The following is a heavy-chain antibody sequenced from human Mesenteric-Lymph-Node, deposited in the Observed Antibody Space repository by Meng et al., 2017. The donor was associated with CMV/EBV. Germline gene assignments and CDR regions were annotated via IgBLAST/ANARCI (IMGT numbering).Heavy chain of an antibody. J-gene: IGHJ4*02. V-gene: IGHV3-23*01. D-gene: IGHD6-13*01. CDR3: AKGGVYSSSWGDY. CDR1: GFTFSSYA. Sequence: GESLKISCAASGFTFSSYAMHWVRQAPGKGLEWVSAISGRGDSSYYADSVKGRFTIPRDNSKNTLYLQMNSLRAEDTAVYYCAKGGVYSSSWGDYWGQGTLVTVSS. CDR2: ISGRGDSS.